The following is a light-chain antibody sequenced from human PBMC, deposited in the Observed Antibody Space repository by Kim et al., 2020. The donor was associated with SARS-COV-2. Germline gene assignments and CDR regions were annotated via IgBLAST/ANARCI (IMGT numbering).Light chain of an antibody. J-gene: IGKJ1*01. V-gene: IGKV3-20*01. CDR3: QQYGTSLRT. CDR1: QSVTSSY. Sequence: EIVLTQSPATLSLSPGERATLSCRASQSVTSSYVAWYQQKPGQPRRLLIYGASNRATGIPERFSGRGSGTDFTLTISRLEYEDFAVYYCQQYGTSLRTFGQGTKV. CDR2: GAS.